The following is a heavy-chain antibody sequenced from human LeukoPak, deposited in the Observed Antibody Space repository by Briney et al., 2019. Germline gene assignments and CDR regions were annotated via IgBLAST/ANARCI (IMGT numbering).Heavy chain of an antibody. CDR1: GFTFSSYA. Sequence: GGYLRLSCAASGFTFSSYAMSWVRQAPGKGLEWVSAISGSGGSTYYADSVKGRFTISRDNSKNTLYLQMNSLRAEDTAVYYCAKRDIVVVPAANIDYWGQGTLVTVSS. J-gene: IGHJ4*02. D-gene: IGHD2-2*01. CDR2: ISGSGGST. CDR3: AKRDIVVVPAANIDY. V-gene: IGHV3-23*01.